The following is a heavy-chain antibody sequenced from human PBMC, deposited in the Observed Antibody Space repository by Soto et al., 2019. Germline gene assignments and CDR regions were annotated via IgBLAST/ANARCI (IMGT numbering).Heavy chain of an antibody. CDR1: GFTFSSYA. CDR2: ISGSGGST. Sequence: GESLRLSCAASGFTFSSYAMSWVRQAPGKGLEWVSAISGSGGSTYYADSVKGRFTISRDNSKNTLYLQMNSLRAEDTAVYYCATQYSGWYVYHFDYWGQGTLVTVSS. D-gene: IGHD6-13*01. J-gene: IGHJ4*02. V-gene: IGHV3-23*01. CDR3: ATQYSGWYVYHFDY.